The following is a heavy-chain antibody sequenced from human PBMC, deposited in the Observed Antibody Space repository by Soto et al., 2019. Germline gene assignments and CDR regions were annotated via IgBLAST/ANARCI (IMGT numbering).Heavy chain of an antibody. Sequence: PGESLKISCKGSGYSFTSYWIGWVRQMPGKGLEWMGIIYPGDSDTRYSPSFQGQVTISADKSISTAYLQWSSLKASDTAVYYCARGGVLAQPARGDYYGMDVWGQGTTVTVSS. D-gene: IGHD2-15*01. J-gene: IGHJ6*02. CDR2: IYPGDSDT. CDR1: GYSFTSYW. V-gene: IGHV5-51*01. CDR3: ARGGVLAQPARGDYYGMDV.